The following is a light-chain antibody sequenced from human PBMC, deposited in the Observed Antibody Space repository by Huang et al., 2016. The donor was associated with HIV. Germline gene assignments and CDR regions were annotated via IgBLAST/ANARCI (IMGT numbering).Light chain of an antibody. V-gene: IGKV3-20*01. CDR2: GAS. J-gene: IGKJ3*01. CDR1: QSVSSSY. Sequence: EIVLTQSPGTLSLSPGKRATLSCRASQSVSSSYLAWYQQKPGQAPRRLIYGASRRATGSPDRFSGSGSGTDFTLTISRLEPEDFAVYYCQQYGSSLFTFGPGTKVDIK. CDR3: QQYGSSLFT.